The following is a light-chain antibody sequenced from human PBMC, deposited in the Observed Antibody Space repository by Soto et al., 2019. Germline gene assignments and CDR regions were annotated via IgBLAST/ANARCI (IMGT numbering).Light chain of an antibody. V-gene: IGLV2-11*01. CDR3: FSYTANDNWV. J-gene: IGLJ3*02. CDR1: NSDVGRYNS. Sequence: QSALPQPHSVSGSAGQSVTISCTGTNSDVGRYNSVSWYQQLPGKAPKIIISAVRQRPSGVPDRFSGSKSGNTASLTISGLQADDEADYFCFSYTANDNWVFGGGTKVTVL. CDR2: AVR.